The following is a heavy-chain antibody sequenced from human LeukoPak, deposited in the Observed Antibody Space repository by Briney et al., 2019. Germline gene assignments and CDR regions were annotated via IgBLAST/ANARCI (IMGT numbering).Heavy chain of an antibody. CDR1: GFTFSDHY. Sequence: VGSLRLSCAASGFTFSDHYMDWARQAPGKGLEWVANKKKDGSEKYYVDSVEGRFTICRDNSKNTQYLQMNSLRAEDTAMYYCAKVRFTVTNDEYNCFDPWGQGTLVTVSS. CDR2: KKKDGSEK. J-gene: IGHJ5*02. D-gene: IGHD4-17*01. CDR3: AKVRFTVTNDEYNCFDP. V-gene: IGHV3-7*01.